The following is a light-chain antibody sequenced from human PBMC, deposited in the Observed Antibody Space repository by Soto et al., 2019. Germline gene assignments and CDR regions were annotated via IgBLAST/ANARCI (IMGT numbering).Light chain of an antibody. Sequence: DIQMTQSPSSLSASVGDRVTFTCQASQDISNSLNWFQQKPGKAPKLLIYVASNLETGVPSRFSGSESGTLFTFTISSLQPEDFATYYCLQYEELPLTFGGGTKVEIK. J-gene: IGKJ4*01. V-gene: IGKV1-33*01. CDR1: QDISNS. CDR2: VAS. CDR3: LQYEELPLT.